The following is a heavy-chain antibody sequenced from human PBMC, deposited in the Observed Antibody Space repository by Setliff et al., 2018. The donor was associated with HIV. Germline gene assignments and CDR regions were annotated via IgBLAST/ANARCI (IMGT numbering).Heavy chain of an antibody. CDR3: ARWDSGTYYAFDI. D-gene: IGHD1-26*01. CDR2: IIPIFGTA. J-gene: IGHJ3*02. CDR1: GGTFSSYA. Sequence: SVKVSCKASGGTFSSYAISWVRQAPGQGLEWMGGIIPIFGTANYAQKFQGRVTITTDESTSTAYMGLSSLRSEDTAVYYCARWDSGTYYAFDIWGQGTMVTVSS. V-gene: IGHV1-69*05.